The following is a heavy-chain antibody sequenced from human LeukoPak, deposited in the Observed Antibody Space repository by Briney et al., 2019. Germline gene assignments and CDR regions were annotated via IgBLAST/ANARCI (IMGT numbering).Heavy chain of an antibody. Sequence: SETLSLTCTVSGGSISSGDYYWSWIRQPPGKGLEWIGEINHSGSTNYNPSLKSRVTISVDTSKNQFSLKLSSVTAADTAVYYCARGYCSSTSCYYIDYWGQGTLVTVSS. CDR1: GGSISSGDYY. CDR2: INHSGST. D-gene: IGHD2-2*01. CDR3: ARGYCSSTSCYYIDY. V-gene: IGHV4-30-4*01. J-gene: IGHJ4*02.